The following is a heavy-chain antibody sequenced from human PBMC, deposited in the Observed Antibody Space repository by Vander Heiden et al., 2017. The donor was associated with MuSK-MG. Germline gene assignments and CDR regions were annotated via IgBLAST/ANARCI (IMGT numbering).Heavy chain of an antibody. CDR1: GFSFSAYT. V-gene: IGHV3-48*02. Sequence: EVQLVESGGGLVQPGGSLRLSCAASGFSFSAYTMNWVRQAPGKGLEWVSYISGSSNTIYYADSVKGRFTISRDNAKNSLYLQMNGLRDEDTALYYCARELREFYYYGMDVWGQGTTVIVSS. CDR2: ISGSSNTI. J-gene: IGHJ6*02. D-gene: IGHD2-15*01. CDR3: ARELREFYYYGMDV.